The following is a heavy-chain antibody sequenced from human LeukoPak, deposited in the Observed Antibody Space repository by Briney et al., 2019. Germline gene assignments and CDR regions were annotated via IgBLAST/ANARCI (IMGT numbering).Heavy chain of an antibody. D-gene: IGHD4-23*01. J-gene: IGHJ3*02. CDR2: ISGSGGST. V-gene: IGHV3-23*01. CDR3: AKDTTHYGGKVAFDI. Sequence: GGSLRLSCAASGFTFSSYSMNWVRQAPGKGLEWVSAISGSGGSTYYADSVKGRFTISRDNSKNTLYLQMNSLRAEDTAVYYCAKDTTHYGGKVAFDIWGQGTMVTVSS. CDR1: GFTFSSYS.